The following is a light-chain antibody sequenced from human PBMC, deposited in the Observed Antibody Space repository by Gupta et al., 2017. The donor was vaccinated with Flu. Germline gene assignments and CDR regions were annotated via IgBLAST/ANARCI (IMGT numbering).Light chain of an antibody. J-gene: IGLJ1*01. V-gene: IGLV2-23*02. CDR3: CSYAGGSTYV. CDR2: EVS. CDR1: INDVGSYNL. Sequence: SITISCSGTINDVGSYNLVSWYQQHPGQAHNLIIYEVSKRPAGISNRFSGSKSGNTASLTISGLQAEDEAEYYCCSYAGGSTYVFGGGTQVTV.